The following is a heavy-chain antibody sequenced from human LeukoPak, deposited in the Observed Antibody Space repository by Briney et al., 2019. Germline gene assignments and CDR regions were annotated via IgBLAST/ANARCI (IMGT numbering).Heavy chain of an antibody. CDR3: ARVVKAIQLWLDY. CDR2: INAGNGNT. J-gene: IGHJ4*02. V-gene: IGHV1-3*01. D-gene: IGHD5-18*01. CDR1: GYTFTSYA. Sequence: ASVKVSCKASGYTFTSYAMHWVRQAPGQRLEWMGWINAGNGNTKYSQKFQGRVTITRDTPASTAYMELSSLRSEDTAVYYYARVVKAIQLWLDYWGQGTLVTVSS.